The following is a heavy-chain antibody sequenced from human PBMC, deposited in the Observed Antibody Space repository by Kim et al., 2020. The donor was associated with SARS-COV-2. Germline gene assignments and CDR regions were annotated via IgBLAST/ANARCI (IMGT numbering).Heavy chain of an antibody. CDR1: GFTFSSYS. V-gene: IGHV3-48*02. J-gene: IGHJ6*04. CDR3: SRDKVPDVCYYYGMDV. CDR2: ISSSSSTI. Sequence: GGSLRLSCAASGFTFSSYSMNWVRQAPGKGLEWVSYISSSSSTIYYADSVNGRFTISRDNAKNTQYLQMNSLRDEDTAVYYCSRDKVPDVCYYYGMDVWGEGATGTVSS.